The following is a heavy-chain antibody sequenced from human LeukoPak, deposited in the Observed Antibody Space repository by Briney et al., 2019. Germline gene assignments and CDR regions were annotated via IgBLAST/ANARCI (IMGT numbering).Heavy chain of an antibody. Sequence: GGSLRLSCAASGFTFSSYAMSRVRQAPGKGLEWVSDIRGSGGSTYYADSVKGRFTISRDNSKNTLYLQMNSLRAEDTAVYYCAKVPYDSSGYYYFDYWGQGTLVIVSS. CDR1: GFTFSSYA. J-gene: IGHJ4*02. V-gene: IGHV3-23*01. D-gene: IGHD3-22*01. CDR2: IRGSGGST. CDR3: AKVPYDSSGYYYFDY.